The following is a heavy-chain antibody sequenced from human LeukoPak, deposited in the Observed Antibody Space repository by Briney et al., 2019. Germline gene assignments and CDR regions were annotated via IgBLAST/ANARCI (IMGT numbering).Heavy chain of an antibody. Sequence: GRSLRLSCAASGFTFSSYAMHRVRQAPGKGLEWVAVISYDGSNKYYADSVKGRFTISRDNSKNTLYLQMNSLRAEDTAVYYCARENAFDIWGQGTMVTVSS. CDR1: GFTFSSYA. J-gene: IGHJ3*02. V-gene: IGHV3-30-3*01. CDR2: ISYDGSNK. CDR3: ARENAFDI.